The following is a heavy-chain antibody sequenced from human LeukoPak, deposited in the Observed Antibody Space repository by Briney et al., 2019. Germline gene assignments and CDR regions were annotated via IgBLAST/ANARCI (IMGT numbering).Heavy chain of an antibody. CDR2: ISSGSSSTI. Sequence: GGSLRLSCAASGFTFSAYSMNWVRQAPGKGLEWVSYISSGSSSTIYYADSVKGRFTISRDNAKNSLYLQMNSLRDEDTAVFYCARGAAAFDYCGAEALVTVSS. D-gene: IGHD6-13*01. CDR1: GFTFSAYS. J-gene: IGHJ4*02. V-gene: IGHV3-48*02. CDR3: ARGAAAFDY.